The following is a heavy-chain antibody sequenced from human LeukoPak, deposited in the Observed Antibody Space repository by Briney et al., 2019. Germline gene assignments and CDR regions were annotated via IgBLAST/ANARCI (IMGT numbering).Heavy chain of an antibody. J-gene: IGHJ6*02. D-gene: IGHD3-10*01. CDR2: IIPIFGTA. CDR1: GGTFSSYA. CDR3: AREKATVRYYYYGMDV. Sequence: SVKGSCTASGGTFSSYAISWVRQAPGQGLEWMGGIIPIFGTANYAQKFQGRVTITADESTSTAYMELSSLRSEDTAVYYCAREKATVRYYYYGMDVWGQGPTVTVSS. V-gene: IGHV1-69*13.